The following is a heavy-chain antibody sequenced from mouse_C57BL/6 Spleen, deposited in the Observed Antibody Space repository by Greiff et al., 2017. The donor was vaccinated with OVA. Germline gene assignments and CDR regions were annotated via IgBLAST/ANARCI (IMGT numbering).Heavy chain of an antibody. CDR3: AARWDSFDY. J-gene: IGHJ2*01. V-gene: IGHV5-17*01. CDR1: GFTFSDYG. Sequence: DVMLVESGGGLVKPGGSLKLSCAASGFTFSDYGMHWVRQAPEKGLEWVAYISSGSSTIYYADTVKGRFTISRVNAKNTLFLQMTSLRSEDTAMYYCAARWDSFDYWGQGTTLTVSS. D-gene: IGHD3-3*01. CDR2: ISSGSSTI.